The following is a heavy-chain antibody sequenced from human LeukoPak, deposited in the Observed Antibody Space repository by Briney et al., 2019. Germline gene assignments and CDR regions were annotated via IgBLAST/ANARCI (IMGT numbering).Heavy chain of an antibody. J-gene: IGHJ4*02. CDR2: IYYSGST. D-gene: IGHD2-15*01. V-gene: IGHV4-39*01. Sequence: SETLSLTCTVSGGSISSSSYYWGWIRQHPGKGLEWIGSIYYSGSTYYNPSLKSRVTISVDTSKNQFFLKLSSVTAADTAVYYCARQGIVVVVAAQFDYWGQGTLVTVSS. CDR3: ARQGIVVVVAAQFDY. CDR1: GGSISSSSYY.